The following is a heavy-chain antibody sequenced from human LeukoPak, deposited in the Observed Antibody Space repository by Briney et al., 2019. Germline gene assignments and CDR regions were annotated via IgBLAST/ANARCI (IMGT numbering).Heavy chain of an antibody. CDR3: ASFDSSGWYYFDY. Sequence: GGSLRLSCAASGFTFSSYSMNCVRQAPRKGLEWVSSISSSSSYIYYADSVKGRFTISRDNAKNSLYLQMNSLRAEDTAVYYCASFDSSGWYYFDYWGQGTLVTVSS. CDR2: ISSSSSYI. CDR1: GFTFSSYS. J-gene: IGHJ4*02. V-gene: IGHV3-21*01. D-gene: IGHD6-19*01.